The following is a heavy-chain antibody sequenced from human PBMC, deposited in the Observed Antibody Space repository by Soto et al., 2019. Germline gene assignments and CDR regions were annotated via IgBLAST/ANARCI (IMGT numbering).Heavy chain of an antibody. V-gene: IGHV4-39*01. CDR3: ARHTDCGSGSSCLGSDNMDTDAFDI. Sequence: QLQLQESGPGLVKPSETLSLTCTVSGGSISSDIHYWGWIRQPPGKGLEWIGTIYYSGNTHYNPSLRNRVTISMDTSKMQFSLRLTSVTAADRAVYYCARHTDCGSGSSCLGSDNMDTDAFDIWGQGTMVTVS. CDR1: GGSISSDIHY. CDR2: IYYSGNT. D-gene: IGHD3-10*01. J-gene: IGHJ3*02.